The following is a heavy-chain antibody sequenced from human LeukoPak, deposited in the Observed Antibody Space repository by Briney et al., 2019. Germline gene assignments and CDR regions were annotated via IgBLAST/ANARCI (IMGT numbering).Heavy chain of an antibody. CDR1: GFTFSSYA. D-gene: IGHD6-19*01. Sequence: GGSLRLSCGASGFTFSSYAISWVHQAPGNGLEWISYISGSSSTIYYADSVKGRFTISRDNAKNSLYLQMNSLRAEDTAVYYCAKQGAGIRDWGQGTLVTVSS. CDR2: ISGSSSTI. V-gene: IGHV3-48*01. CDR3: AKQGAGIRD. J-gene: IGHJ4*02.